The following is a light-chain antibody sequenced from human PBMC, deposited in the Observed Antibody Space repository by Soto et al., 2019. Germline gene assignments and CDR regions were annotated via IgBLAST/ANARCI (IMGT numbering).Light chain of an antibody. V-gene: IGKV3-20*01. CDR3: HQYGSSPWT. Sequence: ENFFTPFPARKSPSPGRRANLCFXXSQSVSNNYLAWYQQKPGQAPRLLIYGASNRATGIPDRFSGSGSETDFTLTITRLESEDFAVYSCHQYGSSPWTFGQGTKVDIK. CDR1: QSVSNNY. J-gene: IGKJ1*01. CDR2: GAS.